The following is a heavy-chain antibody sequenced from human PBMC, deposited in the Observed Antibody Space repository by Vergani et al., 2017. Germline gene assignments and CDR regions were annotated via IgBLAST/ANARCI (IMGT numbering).Heavy chain of an antibody. J-gene: IGHJ5*02. CDR1: GASIRSSNYY. Sequence: QLQLQESGPGLVKPSATLSLTCSVSGASIRSSNYYLGWIRQPQGKGLEWIASIYYSGSTYYNPSLKSRVTISVDTSKNPFSLKLSSVTAADTAVYFCARHSTVEWLVKLGWIDPWGQGILVTVSS. CDR3: ARHSTVEWLVKLGWIDP. D-gene: IGHD6-19*01. CDR2: IYYSGST. V-gene: IGHV4-39*01.